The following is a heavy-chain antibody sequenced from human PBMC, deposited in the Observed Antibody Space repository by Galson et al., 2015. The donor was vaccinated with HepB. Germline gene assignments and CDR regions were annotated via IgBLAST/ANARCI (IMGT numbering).Heavy chain of an antibody. J-gene: IGHJ4*02. CDR3: ARSFLYSGYSSGWYPGAFDY. D-gene: IGHD6-19*01. V-gene: IGHV1-69*13. CDR1: GGTFSSYA. Sequence: SVKVSCKASGGTFSSYAISWVRQAPGQGLEWMGGIIPIFGTANYAQKFQGRVTITADESTSTAYMELSSLRSEDTAVYYCARSFLYSGYSSGWYPGAFDYWGQGTLVTVSS. CDR2: IIPIFGTA.